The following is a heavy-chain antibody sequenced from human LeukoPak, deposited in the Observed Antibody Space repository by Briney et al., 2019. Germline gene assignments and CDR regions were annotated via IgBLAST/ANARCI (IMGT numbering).Heavy chain of an antibody. J-gene: IGHJ4*02. CDR2: IWYDGSNK. CDR1: GFTFTTYG. D-gene: IGHD1-14*01. V-gene: IGHV3-33*01. CDR3: AAGEPYVY. Sequence: GGSLRLSCAASGFTFTTYGMDWVRQAPGKGLEWVAIIWYDGSNKYYADSVKGRFTISRDNSKNTLYLQMNNLRADDTAVYYCAAGEPYVYWGQGTLVTVSS.